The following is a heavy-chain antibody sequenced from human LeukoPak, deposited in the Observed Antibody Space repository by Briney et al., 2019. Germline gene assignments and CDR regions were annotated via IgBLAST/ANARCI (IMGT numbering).Heavy chain of an antibody. CDR1: GGSFSGYY. Sequence: PSETLSLTCAVYGGSFSGYYWSWIRQPPGKGLEWIGEINHSGSTNYNPSLKSRVTISVDTSKNQFSLKLSSVTAADTAVYYCARGPIVVVAATDYFDYWGQGTLVTVSS. D-gene: IGHD2-15*01. CDR3: ARGPIVVVAATDYFDY. J-gene: IGHJ4*02. V-gene: IGHV4-34*01. CDR2: INHSGST.